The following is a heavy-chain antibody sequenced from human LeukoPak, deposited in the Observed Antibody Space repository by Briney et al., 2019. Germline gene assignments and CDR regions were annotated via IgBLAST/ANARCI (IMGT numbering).Heavy chain of an antibody. D-gene: IGHD1-26*01. V-gene: IGHV4-4*02. Sequence: SETLSLTCAVSGGSISSSNWWSWVRQPPGKGLEWIGEIYHSGSTNYNPSLKSRVTISVDKSKNQFSLKLSSVTAADTAVYYCARDRTPLPYSGSSLDYWGQGTLVTVSS. CDR3: ARDRTPLPYSGSSLDY. J-gene: IGHJ4*02. CDR1: GGSISSSNW. CDR2: IYHSGST.